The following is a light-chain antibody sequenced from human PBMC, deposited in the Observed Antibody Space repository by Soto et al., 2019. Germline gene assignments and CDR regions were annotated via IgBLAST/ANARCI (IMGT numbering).Light chain of an antibody. CDR3: QYWDDYSWT. Sequence: DIQMTQSPSTLSASVGDRVTNTCRASQSITDRLAWYQQKPGKAPKFLIYKASNLEGGVPSRFSGSGSGTEFTLTISSVQPDDFATYYCQYWDDYSWTFGQGTKVEIK. CDR1: QSITDR. V-gene: IGKV1-5*03. CDR2: KAS. J-gene: IGKJ1*01.